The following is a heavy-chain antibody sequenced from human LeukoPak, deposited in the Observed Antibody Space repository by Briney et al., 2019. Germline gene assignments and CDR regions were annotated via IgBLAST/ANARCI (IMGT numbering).Heavy chain of an antibody. CDR2: TSPGYDYM. J-gene: IGHJ3*02. CDR1: GFTFSSYS. CDR3: AREVRDAFDI. Sequence: PGGSLRLSCVGSGFTFSSYSMNWVRQAPGKGLEWVSSTSPGYDYMYYADSVKGRFTISRDNSKNTLYLQMNSLRAEDTAVYYCAREVRDAFDIWGQGTIVTVSS. V-gene: IGHV3-21*01.